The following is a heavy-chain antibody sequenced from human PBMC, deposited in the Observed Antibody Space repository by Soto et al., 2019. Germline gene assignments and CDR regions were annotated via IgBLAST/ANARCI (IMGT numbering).Heavy chain of an antibody. Sequence: GSLRLSCVASGLTVSHNYMAWVRQAPEMGLEWVSILYTEGTTYYADSVKGRFTISRDSSKNTLFLQMDSLRAEDTAVYYCVRPRPSGENYVMDVSGQGTMVTVSS. CDR3: VRPRPSGENYVMDV. CDR1: GLTVSHNY. CDR2: LYTEGTT. J-gene: IGHJ6*02. V-gene: IGHV3-53*01. D-gene: IGHD3-16*01.